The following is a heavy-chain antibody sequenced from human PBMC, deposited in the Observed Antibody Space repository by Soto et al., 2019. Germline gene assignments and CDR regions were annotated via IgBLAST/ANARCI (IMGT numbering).Heavy chain of an antibody. D-gene: IGHD2-15*01. Sequence: SETLSLTCTVSGGSISSSSYYWGWIRQPPGKGLEWIGSIYYSGSTYYNPSLKSRVTISVDTSKNQFSLKLSSVTTADTAVYYCARQCCSGCICYLGKEPKWFVLLGPGTLLTLSS. CDR1: GGSISSSSYY. CDR2: IYYSGST. J-gene: IGHJ5*02. V-gene: IGHV4-39*01. CDR3: ARQCCSGCICYLGKEPKWFVL.